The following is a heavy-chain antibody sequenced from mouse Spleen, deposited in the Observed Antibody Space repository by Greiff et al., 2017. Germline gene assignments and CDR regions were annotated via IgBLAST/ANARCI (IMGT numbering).Heavy chain of an antibody. Sequence: VQLQQSGPQLVRPGASVKISCKASGYSFTSYWMHWVKQKPGQGLEWIGMIDPSDSETRLNQKFKDKATLTVGKSSSTAYMQLSSPTSEDSAVYYCARSNQGYAMDYWGQGTSVTVAS. J-gene: IGHJ4*01. V-gene: IGHV1S127*01. CDR2: IDPSDSET. CDR1: GYSFTSYW. CDR3: ARSNQGYAMDY. D-gene: IGHD2-5*01.